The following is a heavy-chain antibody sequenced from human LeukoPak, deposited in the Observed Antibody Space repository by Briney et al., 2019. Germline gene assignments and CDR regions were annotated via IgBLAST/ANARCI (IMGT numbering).Heavy chain of an antibody. CDR3: AREYTSSSTRVFDY. D-gene: IGHD6-6*01. V-gene: IGHV3-30-3*01. CDR1: GFTFSSYA. Sequence: GGSLRLSCAASGFTFSSYAMHWVRQAPGKGLEWVAVISYDGSNKYYADSVKGRFTISRDNSKNTLYLQMNSLRAEDTGLYYCAREYTSSSTRVFDYWGQGALVTVSS. J-gene: IGHJ4*02. CDR2: ISYDGSNK.